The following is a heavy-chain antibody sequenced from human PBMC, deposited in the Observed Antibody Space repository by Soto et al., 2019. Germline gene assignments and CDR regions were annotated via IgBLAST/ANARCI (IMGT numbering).Heavy chain of an antibody. Sequence: EVQLVESGGDLVKPGGSLRLSCAASGFTFTHAWLHWVRQAPGKGLEMVARIKNNGGATDYAPFVKGRFTISRDDSNDTVYLQMSSLRTDDTAIYYFTADLGPAYSSNNWLDPWGQGTLVTVS. J-gene: IGHJ5*02. CDR1: GFTFTHAW. CDR3: TADLGPAYSSNNWLDP. CDR2: IKNNGGAT. V-gene: IGHV3-15*07. D-gene: IGHD6-13*01.